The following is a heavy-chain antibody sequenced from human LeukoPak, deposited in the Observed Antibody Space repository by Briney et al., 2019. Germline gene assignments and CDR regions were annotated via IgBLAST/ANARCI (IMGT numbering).Heavy chain of an antibody. D-gene: IGHD3-10*01. CDR1: GFTFSSYA. CDR3: ARDGAARGSGSFGD. Sequence: PGRSLRLSCAASGFTFSSYAMHWVRQAPGKGLEWVAVISYDGSNKYYADSVKGRFTISRDNARNSLFLQMNSLRAEDTAIYFCARDGAARGSGSFGDWGQGTLVTVSS. J-gene: IGHJ4*02. CDR2: ISYDGSNK. V-gene: IGHV3-30*04.